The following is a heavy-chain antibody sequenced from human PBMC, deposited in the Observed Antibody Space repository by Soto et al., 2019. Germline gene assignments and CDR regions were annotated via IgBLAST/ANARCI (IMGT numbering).Heavy chain of an antibody. V-gene: IGHV5-51*01. CDR3: ARHVNNPRERMDV. Sequence: GESLKISCXGSGYSFTSYWIGWVRQMPGKGLEWMGIIYPGDSDTRYSPSFQGQVTISADKSISTAYLQWSSLKASDTAMYYCARHVNNPRERMDVWGQGTTVTVSS. D-gene: IGHD1-20*01. J-gene: IGHJ6*02. CDR1: GYSFTSYW. CDR2: IYPGDSDT.